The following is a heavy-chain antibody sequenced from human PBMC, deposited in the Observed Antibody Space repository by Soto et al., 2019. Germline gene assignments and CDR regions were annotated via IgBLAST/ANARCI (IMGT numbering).Heavy chain of an antibody. V-gene: IGHV3-30*16. CDR2: ISFDGNII. CDR1: EFSLSSYA. CDR3: ARTFDTIPYYFDY. Sequence: PGGSLRLSCAASEFSLSSYAMHWIRQAPGKGLEWVAVISFDGNIIQYADSVKGRFIISRDNSKNTLYLQMNSLRGEDTAVYYCARTFDTIPYYFDYWGQGTLVTVSS. J-gene: IGHJ4*02. D-gene: IGHD3-9*01.